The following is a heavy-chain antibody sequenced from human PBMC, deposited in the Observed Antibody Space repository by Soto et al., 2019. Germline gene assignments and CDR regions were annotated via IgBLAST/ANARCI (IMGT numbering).Heavy chain of an antibody. D-gene: IGHD2-2*02. Sequence: NPSETLSLTCTVSGGSISSGGYYWSWIRQHPGKGLEWIGYIYYSGSTYYNPSLKSRVTISVDTSKNQFSLKLSSVTAADTAVYYCPRDRRCSSTSCYTWVWDYYYGMDVWGQGTTVTV. CDR2: IYYSGST. CDR1: GGSISSGGYY. CDR3: PRDRRCSSTSCYTWVWDYYYGMDV. J-gene: IGHJ6*02. V-gene: IGHV4-31*03.